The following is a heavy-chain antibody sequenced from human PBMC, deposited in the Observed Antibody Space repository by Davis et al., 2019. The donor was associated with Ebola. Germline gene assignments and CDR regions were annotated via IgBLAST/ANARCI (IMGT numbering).Heavy chain of an antibody. D-gene: IGHD2-15*01. CDR2: ISNDGRTI. CDR1: GFTFSDYY. Sequence: GGSLRLSCAASGFTFSDYYMSWIRQAPGKGLEWVSFISNDGRTIFYTDSVKGRFTISRDNAKNSLYLQLNSLRAEDTAVFYCARDAYCSGGRCNFYGMDVWGKGTTVTVSP. J-gene: IGHJ6*04. CDR3: ARDAYCSGGRCNFYGMDV. V-gene: IGHV3-11*01.